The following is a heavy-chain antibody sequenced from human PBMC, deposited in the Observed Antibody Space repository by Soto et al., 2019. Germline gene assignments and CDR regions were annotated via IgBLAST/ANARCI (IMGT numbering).Heavy chain of an antibody. D-gene: IGHD2-21*02. J-gene: IGHJ5*02. Sequence: SETLSLTCTVSGGSISSSSYYWGWIRQPPGKGLEWIGSIYYSGSTHNNPSLKSRVTLSVDTSKNQFSLRLRSVTAADTAVYYCARVGAVVTAQGWFDPWGQGTLVTVSS. CDR3: ARVGAVVTAQGWFDP. V-gene: IGHV4-39*01. CDR2: IYYSGST. CDR1: GGSISSSSYY.